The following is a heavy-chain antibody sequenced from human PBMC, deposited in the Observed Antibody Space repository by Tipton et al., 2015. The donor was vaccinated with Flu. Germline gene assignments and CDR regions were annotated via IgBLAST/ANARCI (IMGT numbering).Heavy chain of an antibody. CDR2: INYSGRS. CDR3: ARGVYGGNWAYFDH. J-gene: IGHJ4*02. Sequence: TLSLTCTVPGGSISSSNYYWGWIRQPPGKGLQWIASINYSGRSYYSPSLKGRVTISKDPPKNQFSLNLRSVTAADTAVYYCARGVYGGNWAYFDHWARERWSPSPQ. D-gene: IGHD4-23*01. CDR1: GGSISSSNYY. V-gene: IGHV4-39*07.